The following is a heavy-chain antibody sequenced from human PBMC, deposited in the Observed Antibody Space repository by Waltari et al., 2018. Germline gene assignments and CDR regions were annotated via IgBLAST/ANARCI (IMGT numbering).Heavy chain of an antibody. CDR2: IHPSGTT. V-gene: IGHV4-4*02. Sequence: QVQLQESGPGLVTPSGTLSLTCAVSGVSIRSSNWWRWVRQPPGKGLEWLGEIHPSGTTNYNPSLKSRVTISVDNSKNQFSLKLSSVTAADTAVYYCARDRGLRGGYDSWGQGTLVTVSS. CDR3: ARDRGLRGGYDS. CDR1: GVSIRSSNW. D-gene: IGHD5-12*01. J-gene: IGHJ5*02.